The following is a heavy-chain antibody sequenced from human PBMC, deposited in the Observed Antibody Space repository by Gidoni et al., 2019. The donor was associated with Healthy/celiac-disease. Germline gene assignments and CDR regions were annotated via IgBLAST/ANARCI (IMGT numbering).Heavy chain of an antibody. CDR2: IIPIFGTA. V-gene: IGHV1-69*01. Sequence: QVQLVQSGAEVMKPGSSVKVSCKASGGTFSIYAISWVRQAPGQGLEWMGGIIPIFGTANYAQKFQGRVTITADESTSTAYMELSSLRSEDTAVYYCARDRLDLGEQWLGAFDIWGQGTMVTVSS. J-gene: IGHJ3*02. D-gene: IGHD6-19*01. CDR3: ARDRLDLGEQWLGAFDI. CDR1: GGTFSIYA.